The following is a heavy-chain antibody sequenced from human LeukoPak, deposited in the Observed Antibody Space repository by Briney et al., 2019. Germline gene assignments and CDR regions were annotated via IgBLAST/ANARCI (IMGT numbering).Heavy chain of an antibody. CDR2: ICGRCGST. CDR3: AKGAYDFWSGYCPY. CDR1: GFPFSSYA. Sequence: GGSLRLSCSASGFPFSSYAMTWVRQAPAKGLEWVSAICGRCGSTYYADSVKGRFTICRDNSKNTVYLQMNSMRGEDTAVYYCAKGAYDFWSGYCPYWGQGTLVTVSS. J-gene: IGHJ4*02. D-gene: IGHD3-3*01. V-gene: IGHV3-23*01.